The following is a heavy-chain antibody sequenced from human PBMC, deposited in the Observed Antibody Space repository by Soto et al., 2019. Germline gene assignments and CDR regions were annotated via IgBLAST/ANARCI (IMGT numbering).Heavy chain of an antibody. CDR3: AKDTSYGAHFDY. CDR1: GFTFENYA. Sequence: EVQLVESGGGLVQPGRSLRLSCAASGFTFENYAMHWVRQAPGKGLEWVSGISWNSVSVDYADSVKGRFTISRDNAKNSLYLQMNSLRAEDTALYYCAKDTSYGAHFDYWGQGTLVTVSS. V-gene: IGHV3-9*01. CDR2: ISWNSVSV. J-gene: IGHJ4*02. D-gene: IGHD4-17*01.